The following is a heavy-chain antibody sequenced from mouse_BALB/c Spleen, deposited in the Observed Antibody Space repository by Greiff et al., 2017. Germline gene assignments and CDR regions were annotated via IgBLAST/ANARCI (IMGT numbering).Heavy chain of an antibody. D-gene: IGHD2-4*01. V-gene: IGHV5-9-4*01. Sequence: EVQVVESGGGLVKPGGSLKLSCAASGFTFSSYAMSWVRQSPEKRLEWVAEISSGGSYTYYPDTVTGRFTISRDNAKNTLYLEMSSLRSEDTAMYYCARDGGLRQDFAYWGQGTLVTVSA. CDR1: GFTFSSYA. J-gene: IGHJ3*01. CDR2: ISSGGSYT. CDR3: ARDGGLRQDFAY.